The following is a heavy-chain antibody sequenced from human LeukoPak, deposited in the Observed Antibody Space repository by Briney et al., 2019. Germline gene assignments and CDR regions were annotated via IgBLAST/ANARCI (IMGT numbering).Heavy chain of an antibody. CDR2: IRYDGSNK. V-gene: IGHV3-33*01. Sequence: GRSLRLSCAASGFTFSSYGMHWVRQAPGKGLEWVAFIRYDGSNKYYADSVKGRFTISRDNAKNSLYLQMNSLRAEDTAVYYCARDEVGTGYFDYWGQGTLVTVSS. CDR3: ARDEVGTGYFDY. CDR1: GFTFSSYG. J-gene: IGHJ4*02. D-gene: IGHD4-23*01.